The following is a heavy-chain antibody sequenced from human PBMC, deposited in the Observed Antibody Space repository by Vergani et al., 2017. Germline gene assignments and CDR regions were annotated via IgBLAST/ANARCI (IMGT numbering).Heavy chain of an antibody. V-gene: IGHV1-2*02. CDR3: AGTRRYYDFWSGYYWFDP. CDR1: GYTFTGYY. D-gene: IGHD3-3*01. CDR2: INPNSGGT. J-gene: IGHJ5*02. Sequence: QVQLVQSGAEVKKPGASVKVSCKASGYTFTGYYMHWVRQAPGQGLEWMGWINPNSGGTNYAKKFQGRVTMTRDPSISTAYMELSRLRSDDTAVYYCAGTRRYYDFWSGYYWFDPWGQGTLVTVSS.